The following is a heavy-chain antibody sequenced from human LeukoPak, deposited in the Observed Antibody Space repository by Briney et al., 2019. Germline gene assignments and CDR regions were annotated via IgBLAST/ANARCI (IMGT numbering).Heavy chain of an antibody. D-gene: IGHD1-26*01. J-gene: IGHJ4*02. CDR2: ISAYNGNT. CDR1: GYTFTGYY. CDR3: ARQWELLDYFDY. Sequence: GASVKVSCKASGYTFTGYYMHWVRQAPGQGLEWMGWISAYNGNTNYAQKLQGRVTMTTDTSTSTAYMELRSLRSDDTAVYYCARQWELLDYFDYWGQGTLVTVSS. V-gene: IGHV1-18*04.